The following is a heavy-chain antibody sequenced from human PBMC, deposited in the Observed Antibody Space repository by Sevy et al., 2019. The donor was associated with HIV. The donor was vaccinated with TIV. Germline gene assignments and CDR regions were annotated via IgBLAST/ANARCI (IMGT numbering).Heavy chain of an antibody. Sequence: QLGGSLRLSCAASGFTFSSYAMHWVRQAPGKGLEWVAVISYDGNNKYYADSVKGRFTISRDNSKNTLYLQMNSLRPEDTAVYYCARDQHDYGGNLRTGWFDPWGQGTLVTVSS. J-gene: IGHJ5*02. CDR2: ISYDGNNK. V-gene: IGHV3-30-3*01. CDR1: GFTFSSYA. CDR3: ARDQHDYGGNLRTGWFDP. D-gene: IGHD4-17*01.